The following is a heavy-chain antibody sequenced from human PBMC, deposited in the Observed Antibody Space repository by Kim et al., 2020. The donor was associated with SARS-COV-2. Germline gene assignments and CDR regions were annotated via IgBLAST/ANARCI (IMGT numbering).Heavy chain of an antibody. CDR3: ARCGSSSWYEGWFDP. Sequence: DSVKGRFTIYRDNSKNTLYLQMNSLRAEDTAVYYCARCGSSSWYEGWFDPWGQGTLVTVSS. J-gene: IGHJ5*02. V-gene: IGHV3-66*01. D-gene: IGHD6-13*01.